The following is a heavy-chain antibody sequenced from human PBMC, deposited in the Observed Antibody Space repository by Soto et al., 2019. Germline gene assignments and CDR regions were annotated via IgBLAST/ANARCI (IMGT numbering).Heavy chain of an antibody. V-gene: IGHV4-31*03. CDR1: GDSIGSGAFY. D-gene: IGHD1-26*01. CDR3: ASALGGVSSSGMDV. J-gene: IGHJ6*02. CDR2: VSVSGNA. Sequence: HLQESGPGLVAPSQTLSLRCSVSGDSIGSGAFYWTWIRQVPGKGLEWIGYVSVSGNAYYNPSLEGRAAMSIERSENQCSLRLLSVTAAEAAVYFWASALGGVSSSGMDVWGQGPSVT.